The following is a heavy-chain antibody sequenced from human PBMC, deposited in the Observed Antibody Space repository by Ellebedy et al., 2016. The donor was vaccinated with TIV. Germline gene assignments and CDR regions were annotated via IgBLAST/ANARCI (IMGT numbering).Heavy chain of an antibody. D-gene: IGHD3-10*01. CDR3: VRDYPWFGESPGLH. CDR2: IWSDGTNK. J-gene: IGHJ4*02. CDR1: GFTFSTYV. Sequence: GESLKISCAASGFTFSTYVMHWVRQAPGKGLEWVAVIWSDGTNKYYADSVKGRFTVSRDNAKNSLYLQMNSLRDEDTAVYYCVRDYPWFGESPGLHWGQGTVVTVSS. V-gene: IGHV3-33*01.